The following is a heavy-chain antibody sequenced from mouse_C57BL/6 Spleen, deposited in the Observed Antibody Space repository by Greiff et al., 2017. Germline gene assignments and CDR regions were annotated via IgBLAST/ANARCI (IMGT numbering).Heavy chain of an antibody. Sequence: VMLVESGPGLVAPSQSLSITCTVSGFSFTSYAISWVRQPPGKGLEWLGGIWTGGGTNYNSALKSRLSISKDNYQSQVFLKMNSLQTDDTARYYCAGVYGSPNYAMDYWGQGTSVTVSS. CDR3: AGVYGSPNYAMDY. V-gene: IGHV2-9-1*01. D-gene: IGHD1-1*01. J-gene: IGHJ4*01. CDR2: IWTGGGT. CDR1: GFSFTSYA.